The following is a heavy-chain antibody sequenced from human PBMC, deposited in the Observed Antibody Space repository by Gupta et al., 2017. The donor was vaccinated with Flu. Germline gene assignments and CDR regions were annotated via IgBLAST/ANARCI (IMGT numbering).Heavy chain of an antibody. Sequence: QVQLQQWGAGLLKPSETLSLTCAVYGGSFSVYYWSWFRQPPGKGLDWIGEVNQSGNTNSNPSLKSRVTISVDTSKNQFSLKLSSVTAAYTAVYYCAQWVVPAAGSSGPKFQAWGQGTLVTVSS. CDR2: VNQSGNT. V-gene: IGHV4-34*01. D-gene: IGHD2-2*01. CDR1: GGSFSVYY. CDR3: AQWVVPAAGSSGPKFQA. J-gene: IGHJ1*01.